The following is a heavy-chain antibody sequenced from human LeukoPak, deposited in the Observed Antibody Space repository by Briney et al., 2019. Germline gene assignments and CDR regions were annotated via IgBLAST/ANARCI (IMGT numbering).Heavy chain of an antibody. J-gene: IGHJ4*02. D-gene: IGHD5-18*01. CDR2: IKPNNGGT. Sequence: ASVKVSCKASVYTFTHYYLHWVRQAPGQGLEWMGWIKPNNGGTNYAQKFQGRLTITRDTSITTAYMEMSRLRSDDTAGYYCPTIPASYANFDFWGQGTLVTVSS. CDR1: VYTFTHYY. CDR3: PTIPASYANFDF. V-gene: IGHV1-2*02.